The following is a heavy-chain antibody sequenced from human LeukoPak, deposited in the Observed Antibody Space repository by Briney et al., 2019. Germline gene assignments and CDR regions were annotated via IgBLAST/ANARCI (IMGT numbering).Heavy chain of an antibody. CDR2: ISSSGSTI. CDR1: GFTFSDYY. D-gene: IGHD3-3*01. V-gene: IGHV3-11*04. CDR3: ARDGLRFLEWLPMYYFDY. Sequence: GGSLRLSCAASGFTFSDYYMSWIRQAPGKGLEWVSYISSSGSTIYYADSVKGRFTISRDNAKNSLYLQMNSLRAEDTAVYYCARDGLRFLEWLPMYYFDYWGQGTLVTVSS. J-gene: IGHJ4*02.